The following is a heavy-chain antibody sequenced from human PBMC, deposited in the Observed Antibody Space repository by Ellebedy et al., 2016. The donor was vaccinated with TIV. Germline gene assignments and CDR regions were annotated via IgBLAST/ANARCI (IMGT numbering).Heavy chain of an antibody. Sequence: PGGSLRLSCAASGFTFSPYAMAWVRQAPGKGLEWVSGIVGSGAQKYADSGKGRFTISRDNSKRTVDLQMNSLRAEETAVYFCAKDRTPGDGYWVFDNWGQGTLVSVSS. J-gene: IGHJ4*02. D-gene: IGHD5-18*01. CDR3: AKDRTPGDGYWVFDN. CDR1: GFTFSPYA. CDR2: IVGSGA. V-gene: IGHV3-23*01.